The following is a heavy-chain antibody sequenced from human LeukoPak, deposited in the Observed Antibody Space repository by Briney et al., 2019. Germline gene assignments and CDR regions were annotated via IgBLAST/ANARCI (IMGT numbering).Heavy chain of an antibody. CDR2: ISGSAYKI. V-gene: IGHV3-23*01. D-gene: IGHD6-13*01. J-gene: IGHJ4*02. Sequence: GGSLRLSCVASGITFSNYAVSWVRQAPEKGLDWVSVISGSAYKIRYADSVKGRFTISRDNSENIVYLQMNNLRAEDTAVYYCAKRGTYSSSGDYWGQGTLVTVSS. CDR3: AKRGTYSSSGDY. CDR1: GITFSNYA.